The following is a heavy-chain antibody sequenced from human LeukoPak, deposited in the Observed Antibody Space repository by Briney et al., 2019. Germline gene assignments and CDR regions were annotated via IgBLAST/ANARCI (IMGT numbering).Heavy chain of an antibody. CDR1: GGSISSHY. J-gene: IGHJ3*02. V-gene: IGHV4-59*11. CDR3: AGDQLALNALDM. Sequence: SGTLSLTCTVSGGSISSHYWSWIRQSPGNGLEWLGYISYIGSTNYSPSLKSRLTISIDTSKNQFSLRLSSVTAADTAVYFCAGDQLALNALDMWGQGTMVTVSS. D-gene: IGHD1-1*01. CDR2: ISYIGST.